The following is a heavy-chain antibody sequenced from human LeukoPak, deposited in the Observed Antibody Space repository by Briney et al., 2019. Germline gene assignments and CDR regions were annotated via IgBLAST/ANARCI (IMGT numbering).Heavy chain of an antibody. CDR1: GGPITTYY. V-gene: IGHV4-59*01. D-gene: IGHD3-9*01. J-gene: IGHJ4*02. CDR3: ARGADFDYRKVYYFDY. Sequence: PSETLSLTCTVSGGPITTYYWSWIRPPPGKGLERILYISSIGGTNYNPSLKSRITISLDTSKNQFSLTVASVTTADTAVYYCARGADFDYRKVYYFDYWGQGALVSVSS. CDR2: ISSIGGT.